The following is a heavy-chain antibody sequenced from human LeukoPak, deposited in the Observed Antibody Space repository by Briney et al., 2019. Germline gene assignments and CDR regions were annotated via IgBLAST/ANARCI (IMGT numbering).Heavy chain of an antibody. D-gene: IGHD6-13*01. CDR2: IYYSGST. CDR1: GGSISSYY. V-gene: IGHV4-59*01. J-gene: IGHJ5*02. CDR3: ARVPAAGNSPYNWFDP. Sequence: PSETLSLTCTVSGGSISSYYWSWIRQPPGKGLEWIGYIYYSGSTNYNPSLKSRVTISVDTSKNQFSLELSSVTAADTAVYYCARVPAAGNSPYNWFDPWGQGTLVTVSS.